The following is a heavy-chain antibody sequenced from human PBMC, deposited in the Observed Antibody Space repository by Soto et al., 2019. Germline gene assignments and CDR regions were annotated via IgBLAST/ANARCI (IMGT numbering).Heavy chain of an antibody. J-gene: IGHJ4*02. CDR3: AKGLQQLVRGYFDC. D-gene: IGHD6-13*01. Sequence: QVQLVESGGGVVQPGRSLRVSCAASGFTFSNYGMHWVRQAPGKGLEWVAIISYDGSKKYYADSVKGRFTISRDNSKNTLSLQMESLRPEDTAVYYCAKGLQQLVRGYFDCWGQGTLVTVSS. V-gene: IGHV3-30*18. CDR2: ISYDGSKK. CDR1: GFTFSNYG.